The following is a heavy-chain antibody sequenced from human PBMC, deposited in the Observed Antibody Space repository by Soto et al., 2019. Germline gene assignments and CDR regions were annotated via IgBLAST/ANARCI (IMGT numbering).Heavy chain of an antibody. V-gene: IGHV3-33*01. CDR2: IWYDGSNK. Sequence: QVQLVESGGGVVQPGRSLRLSCAASGFTFSSYGMHWVRQAPGKGLEWVAVIWYDGSNKYYADSVKGRFTISRDNSKNTQCLQMNSRRAEDTAVYYCARAGYYGSSGYGPGYYGMDVWGPGTPVNVSS. D-gene: IGHD3-22*01. CDR3: ARAGYYGSSGYGPGYYGMDV. CDR1: GFTFSSYG. J-gene: IGHJ6*02.